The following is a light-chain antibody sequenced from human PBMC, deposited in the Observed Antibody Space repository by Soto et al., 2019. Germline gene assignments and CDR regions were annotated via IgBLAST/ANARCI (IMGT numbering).Light chain of an antibody. CDR1: QTISTW. CDR2: DAS. Sequence: DIQMTQSPSTLSASVLDRVTITCLASQTISTWLAWYQHKPGKAPNLLIYDASTLMSGVPSRFSGSGSGTEFTLTISSLQPDDFATYYCQHYNSYSEAFGQGTKVDIK. CDR3: QHYNSYSEA. V-gene: IGKV1-5*01. J-gene: IGKJ1*01.